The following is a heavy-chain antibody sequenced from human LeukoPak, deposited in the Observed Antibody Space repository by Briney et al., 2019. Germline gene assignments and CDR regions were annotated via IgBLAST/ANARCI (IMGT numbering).Heavy chain of an antibody. D-gene: IGHD4-17*01. Sequence: SEALSLTCTVSGGSISSSSYYWGWIRQPPGKGLEWIGSIYYSGSTYYNPSLKSRVTISVDTSKNQFSLKLSSVTAADTAVYYCANGAYGDYASYFDYWGQGTLVTVSS. CDR1: GGSISSSSYY. J-gene: IGHJ4*02. V-gene: IGHV4-39*01. CDR2: IYYSGST. CDR3: ANGAYGDYASYFDY.